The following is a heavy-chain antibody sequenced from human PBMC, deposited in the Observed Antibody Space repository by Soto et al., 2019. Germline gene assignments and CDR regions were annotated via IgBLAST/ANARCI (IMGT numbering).Heavy chain of an antibody. CDR1: GDSISTYY. Sequence: QVQLQESGPRLVKPSETLSVICTVSGDSISTYYWSWIRQPPGKGLEWIGYVHDSGSTNYNPSLKSRVTISEDTSKNHFSLKLNSVTAADTAVYYCARLMFGLYWDFDLWGRGTLVTVSS. CDR3: ARLMFGLYWDFDL. CDR2: VHDSGST. J-gene: IGHJ2*01. D-gene: IGHD3-10*02. V-gene: IGHV4-59*01.